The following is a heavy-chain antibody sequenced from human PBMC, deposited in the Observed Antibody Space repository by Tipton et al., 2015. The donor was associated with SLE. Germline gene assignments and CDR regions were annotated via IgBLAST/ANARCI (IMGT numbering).Heavy chain of an antibody. CDR1: GDSISGYY. CDR3: ARGRLYSSSWFSD. CDR2: IYNSGST. J-gene: IGHJ4*02. D-gene: IGHD6-13*01. V-gene: IGHV4-59*08. Sequence: TLSLTCTVSGDSISGYYWSWIRQPPGKGLEWIGYIYNSGSTSYNPSLKSRVTISEDTSRQQFSLRLRSLTAADTAVYYCARGRLYSSSWFSDWGQGTLVTVSP.